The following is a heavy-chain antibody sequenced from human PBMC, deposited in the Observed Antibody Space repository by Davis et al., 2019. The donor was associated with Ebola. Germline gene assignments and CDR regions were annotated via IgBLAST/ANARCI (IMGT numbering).Heavy chain of an antibody. CDR2: INSDGSSV. V-gene: IGHV3-74*03. CDR1: GFSFSAYW. CDR3: VRDSSSSVY. D-gene: IGHD2-2*01. Sequence: HTGGSLRLSCAASGFSFSAYWMQWVRQAPGKGLVWVSRINSDGSSVEYADSVKGRFTISRDNAKDTLYLQMSSLGAEDTAVYYCVRDSSSSVYWGQGTLVTVSS. J-gene: IGHJ4*02.